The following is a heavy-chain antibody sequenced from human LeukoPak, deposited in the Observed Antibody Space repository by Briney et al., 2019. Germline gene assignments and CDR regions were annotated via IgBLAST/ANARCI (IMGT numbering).Heavy chain of an antibody. CDR2: ISGSGGST. Sequence: PGGSLRLSCAASGFTFSSYAMSWVRQAPGKGLEWVSAISGSGGSTYYADSVKGRFTISRDNSKNTLYLQMNSLRAEDTAVYYCAKSLVVVTATAPFDYWGQGTLVTVSS. V-gene: IGHV3-23*01. CDR3: AKSLVVVTATAPFDY. CDR1: GFTFSSYA. J-gene: IGHJ4*02. D-gene: IGHD2-21*02.